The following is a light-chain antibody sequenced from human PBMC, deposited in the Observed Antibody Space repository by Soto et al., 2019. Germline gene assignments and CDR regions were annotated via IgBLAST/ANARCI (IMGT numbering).Light chain of an antibody. CDR2: GAS. Sequence: IGLTLLPGALSLSPGERATLSCRASESVRNNDLAWYQRKPGHAPRRLIYGASNRDTGIPDRFSDSGSWTDFTLPISRLEPEDFAVYYCQHAHLLLTFAGGTQV. CDR1: ESVRNND. V-gene: IGKV3-20*01. J-gene: IGKJ4*01. CDR3: QHAHLLLT.